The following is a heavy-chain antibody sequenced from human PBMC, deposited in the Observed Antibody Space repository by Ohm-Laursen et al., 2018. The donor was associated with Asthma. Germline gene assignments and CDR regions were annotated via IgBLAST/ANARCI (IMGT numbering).Heavy chain of an antibody. Sequence: SLRLSCAASGFTISNYWMSWVRQAPGKGLEWVANIKRDGSEQYYADSVKGRFTISRDNAKNSLYLQMNSLRAEDTAVYYCASGKLTNYYYGMDVWGQGTTVTVSS. J-gene: IGHJ6*02. CDR2: IKRDGSEQ. CDR3: ASGKLTNYYYGMDV. D-gene: IGHD4/OR15-4a*01. CDR1: GFTISNYW. V-gene: IGHV3-7*01.